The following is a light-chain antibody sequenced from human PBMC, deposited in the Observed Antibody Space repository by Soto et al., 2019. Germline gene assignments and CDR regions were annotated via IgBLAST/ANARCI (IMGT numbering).Light chain of an antibody. J-gene: IGLJ2*01. CDR3: SSYTSSSTVV. CDR1: SIDVGGYNY. CDR2: EVS. V-gene: IGLV2-14*01. Sequence: QSALTQPASVSGSPGQSITISCTGTSIDVGGYNYVSWYQQHPGKAPKLMIYEVSKRPSGVSNRFSGSKSGNTASLTISGLQAEDEGDYYCSSYTSSSTVVFGGGTKLTVL.